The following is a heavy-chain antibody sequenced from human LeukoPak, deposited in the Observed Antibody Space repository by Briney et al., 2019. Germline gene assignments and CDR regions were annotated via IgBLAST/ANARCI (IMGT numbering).Heavy chain of an antibody. J-gene: IGHJ5*02. CDR2: INHSGST. CDR1: GGSFSGYY. D-gene: IGHD3-22*01. CDR3: ARGGGYPFNWFDP. Sequence: SETLSLTCAVYGGSFSGYYWSWIRQPPGKGLEWIGEINHSGSTNYNPSLKSRVTISVDTSKNQFSLKLSSVTAADTAVYYCARGGGYPFNWFDPWGQGTLVTVSS. V-gene: IGHV4-34*01.